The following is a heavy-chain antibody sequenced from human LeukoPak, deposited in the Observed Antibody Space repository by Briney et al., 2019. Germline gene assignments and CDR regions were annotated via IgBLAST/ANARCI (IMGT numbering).Heavy chain of an antibody. CDR2: ISAYNGNT. J-gene: IGHJ6*02. CDR1: GYTFTSYG. D-gene: IGHD3-22*01. Sequence: GASVKVSCKASGYTFTSYGISWVRQAPGQGLEWMGWISAYNGNTNYAQKLQGRVTMTTDTSTSTAYTELRSLRSDDTAVYYCARELASSGRRVSYYYYGMDVWGQGTTVTVSS. V-gene: IGHV1-18*01. CDR3: ARELASSGRRVSYYYYGMDV.